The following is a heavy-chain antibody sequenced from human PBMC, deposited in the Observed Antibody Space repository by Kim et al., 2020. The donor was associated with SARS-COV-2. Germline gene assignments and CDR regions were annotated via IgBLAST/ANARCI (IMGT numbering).Heavy chain of an antibody. Sequence: GESLKISCHTSGSKVSTYWIGWVRQLPGKGLELMGVIYPRESDVRYRQSFQGLVTISADGSGAFVQWSALKVSDTAFYYCATGPGVLSNYYFDFWGQGTLVTVSS. CDR2: IYPRESDV. CDR1: GSKVSTYW. J-gene: IGHJ4*02. V-gene: IGHV5-51*01. CDR3: ATGPGVLSNYYFDF. D-gene: IGHD4-4*01.